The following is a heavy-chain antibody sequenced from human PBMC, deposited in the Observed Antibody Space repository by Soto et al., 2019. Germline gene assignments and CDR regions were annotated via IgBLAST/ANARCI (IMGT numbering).Heavy chain of an antibody. CDR1: CGSITSGGYS. V-gene: IGHV4-30-2*01. J-gene: IGHJ4*02. CDR3: ARQRRDFDY. Sequence: TLSLTCAVSCGSITSGGYSWSWIRQPPGKGMEWXGYIYXSGSTYYNQSXXSRVTISXXTSKNQLSMNLSSVTAADTAVYYCARQRRDFDYWGQGSLVTVSS. D-gene: IGHD6-25*01. CDR2: IYXSGST.